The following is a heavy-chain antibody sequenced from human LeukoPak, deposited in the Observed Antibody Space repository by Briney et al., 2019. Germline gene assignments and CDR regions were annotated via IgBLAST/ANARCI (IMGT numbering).Heavy chain of an antibody. Sequence: SLRLSCAASGFTFDDYAMHWVRQAPGEGLEWVSGISWNSDSIAYAASVKGRFIISRDNTKTSLYLEMNSLRPEDMALYYCAKDIASRRDGYFDLWGRGTLVTVSS. J-gene: IGHJ2*01. D-gene: IGHD1-1*01. V-gene: IGHV3-9*03. CDR1: GFTFDDYA. CDR2: ISWNSDSI. CDR3: AKDIASRRDGYFDL.